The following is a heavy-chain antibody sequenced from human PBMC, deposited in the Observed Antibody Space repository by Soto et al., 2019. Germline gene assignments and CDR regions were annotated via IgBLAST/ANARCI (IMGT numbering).Heavy chain of an antibody. CDR3: AKSGSTTVANYFDY. V-gene: IGHV3-23*01. J-gene: IGHJ4*02. CDR2: ISGSGGIT. Sequence: GGSLILSCAASGFTFSSYAMSWVRQAPGKGLEWVSTISGSGGITYYADSVKGRFTISRDNSKNTLFLQMNSLRAGDTAVFYCAKSGSTTVANYFDYWGQGTLVTVSS. CDR1: GFTFSSYA. D-gene: IGHD4-17*01.